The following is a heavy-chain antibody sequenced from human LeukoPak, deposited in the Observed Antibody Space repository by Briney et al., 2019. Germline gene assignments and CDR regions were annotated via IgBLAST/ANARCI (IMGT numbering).Heavy chain of an antibody. Sequence: SGGSLRLSCAASGFTFSSYSMNWVRQAPGKGLEWVSSISSSSSYIYYADSVKGRFTISRDNAKNSLYLQMNSLRAEDTAVYYCARDGRRAVAVDAFDIWGQGTMVTVSS. J-gene: IGHJ3*02. V-gene: IGHV3-21*01. CDR2: ISSSSSYI. CDR1: GFTFSSYS. D-gene: IGHD6-19*01. CDR3: ARDGRRAVAVDAFDI.